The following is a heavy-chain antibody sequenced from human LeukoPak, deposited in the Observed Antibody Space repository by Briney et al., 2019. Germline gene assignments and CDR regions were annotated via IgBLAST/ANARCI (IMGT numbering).Heavy chain of an antibody. Sequence: PGGSLRLSCAASGFTFSSYATSWVRQAPGKGLEWVSAISGSGGSTYYADSVKGRFTISRDNSKNTLYLQMNSLRAEDTAVYYCAKDQLRYFDWLSQLDYWGQGTLVTVSS. V-gene: IGHV3-23*01. CDR1: GFTFSSYA. D-gene: IGHD3-9*01. J-gene: IGHJ4*02. CDR3: AKDQLRYFDWLSQLDY. CDR2: ISGSGGST.